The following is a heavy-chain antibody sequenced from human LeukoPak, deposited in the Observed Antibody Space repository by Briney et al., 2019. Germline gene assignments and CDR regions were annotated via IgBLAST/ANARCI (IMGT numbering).Heavy chain of an antibody. CDR3: ARRLYSSCSSYWFDP. CDR1: GVSISGYS. D-gene: IGHD6-19*01. V-gene: IGHV4-59*01. J-gene: IGHJ5*02. CDR2: ISYTGIT. Sequence: SETLSLTCSVSGVSISGYSWTWLRQPPGKRLEWIGYISYTGITYYNPSLMSRVTISVATSKNQFSLKLTSVTAADSAVYYCARRLYSSCSSYWFDPWGQGTLVTVSS.